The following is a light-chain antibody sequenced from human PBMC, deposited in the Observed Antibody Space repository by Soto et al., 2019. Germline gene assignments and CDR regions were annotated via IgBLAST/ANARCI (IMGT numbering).Light chain of an antibody. J-gene: IGLJ3*02. CDR2: EVS. CDR1: SSDIGTYNY. V-gene: IGLV2-8*01. Sequence: QSALTQPPSASGSHGQSVTISCTGTSSDIGTYNYVSWYQQHPGEAPKLMISEVSKRPFGVPFRFSGSKSGNTASLTVSGHQPEDVADYYCSSYSGSNALVFGGGTKLTVL. CDR3: SSYSGSNALV.